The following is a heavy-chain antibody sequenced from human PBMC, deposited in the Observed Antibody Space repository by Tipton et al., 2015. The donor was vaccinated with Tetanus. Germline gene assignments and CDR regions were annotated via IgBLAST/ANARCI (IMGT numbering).Heavy chain of an antibody. CDR2: IYYSGTT. J-gene: IGHJ5*02. CDR1: GGSISSFNYY. CDR3: AKRDYKKGNWFDP. Sequence: TLSLTCTVSGGSISSFNYYWGWIRQPPGKGLEWIGSIYYSGTTYSNPSLGSRVTMSVDTSKIQFSLKLSSVTAADTGVYYCAKRDYKKGNWFDPWGQGIPVTVSS. V-gene: IGHV4-39*01. D-gene: IGHD4-11*01.